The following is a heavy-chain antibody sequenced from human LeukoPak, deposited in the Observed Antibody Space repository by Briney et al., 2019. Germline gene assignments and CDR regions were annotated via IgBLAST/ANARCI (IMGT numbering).Heavy chain of an antibody. CDR3: ARDNSVRDEAWWFNP. V-gene: IGHV1-69*13. CDR1: GGAFSSYA. J-gene: IGHJ5*02. CDR2: IIPIFGTA. Sequence: ASVKVSCKASGGAFSSYAISWVRQAPGQGLEWMGGIIPIFGTANYAQKFQGRVTITADESTSTAYMELSSLRSEDTAVYYCARDNSVRDEAWWFNPWGQGTLVTVSS. D-gene: IGHD5-24*01.